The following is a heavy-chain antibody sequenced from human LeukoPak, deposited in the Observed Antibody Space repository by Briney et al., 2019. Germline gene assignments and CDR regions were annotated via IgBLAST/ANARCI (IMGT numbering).Heavy chain of an antibody. D-gene: IGHD5-18*01. Sequence: PGGSLRLSCAASGFTFSSYGMHWVRQAPGKGLEWVAVISYDGSNKYYADSVKGRFTISRDNSKNTLYLQMNSLRAEDTAVYYCARVMDAAMALDYWGQGTLVTVSS. CDR1: GFTFSSYG. CDR3: ARVMDAAMALDY. CDR2: ISYDGSNK. J-gene: IGHJ4*02. V-gene: IGHV3-30*03.